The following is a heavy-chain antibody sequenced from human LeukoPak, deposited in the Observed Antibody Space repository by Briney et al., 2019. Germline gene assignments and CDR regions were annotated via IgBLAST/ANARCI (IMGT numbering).Heavy chain of an antibody. CDR3: ARATSGYGLLDY. CDR2: ISSSSSYI. CDR1: GFTFSSYS. V-gene: IGHV3-21*01. Sequence: GGSLRLSCAASGFTFSSYSMNWVRQAPGKGLEWVSSISSSSSYIYYADSVKGRFTISRDNAKSSLYLQMNSLRAEDTAVYYCARATSGYGLLDYWGQGTLVTVSS. D-gene: IGHD5-12*01. J-gene: IGHJ4*02.